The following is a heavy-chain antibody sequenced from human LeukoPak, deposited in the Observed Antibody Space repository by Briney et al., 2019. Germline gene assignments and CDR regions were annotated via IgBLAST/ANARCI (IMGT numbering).Heavy chain of an antibody. Sequence: SETLSLTCAVSGYSISSGYYWGWIRQPPGKGLEWIGSIYHSGSTYYNPSLKSRVTISVDTSKNQFSLKLSSVTAADTAVYYCARQREGATYYWGQGTLVTVSS. J-gene: IGHJ4*02. CDR2: IYHSGST. CDR1: GYSISSGYY. CDR3: ARQREGATYY. V-gene: IGHV4-38-2*01. D-gene: IGHD1-26*01.